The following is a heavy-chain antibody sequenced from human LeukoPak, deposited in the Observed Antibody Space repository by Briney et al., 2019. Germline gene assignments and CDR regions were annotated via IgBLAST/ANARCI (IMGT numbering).Heavy chain of an antibody. V-gene: IGHV1-46*01. CDR2: INPSGGST. CDR3: ARGRGGALRYSYGYNAFDI. CDR1: GYTFTSYY. J-gene: IGHJ3*02. D-gene: IGHD5-18*01. Sequence: SSVTVSCKASGYTFTSYYLHLVRQAPGPGLEWMGIINPSGGSTSYAQKLQGRVTMTRDMSTSTVYMELSSLRSEDTAVYYCARGRGGALRYSYGYNAFDIWGQGTMVTVSS.